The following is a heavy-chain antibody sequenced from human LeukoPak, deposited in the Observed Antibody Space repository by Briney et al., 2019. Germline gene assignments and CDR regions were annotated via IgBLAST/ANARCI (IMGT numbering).Heavy chain of an antibody. V-gene: IGHV3-30*18. CDR3: AKSWYFDY. Sequence: GGSLRLSCAASGFTFSSYGMHWVRQAPGKGLEWVAVISYDGSNKYYADSVKGRFTISRDNSKNTLYLQVNSLRAEDTAVYYCAKSWYFDYWGQGTLVTVSS. CDR2: ISYDGSNK. CDR1: GFTFSSYG. J-gene: IGHJ4*02.